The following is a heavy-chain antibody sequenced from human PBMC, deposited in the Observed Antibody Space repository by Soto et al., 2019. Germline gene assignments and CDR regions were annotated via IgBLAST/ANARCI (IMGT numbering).Heavy chain of an antibody. J-gene: IGHJ4*02. V-gene: IGHV1-46*03. CDR3: ARHLAAGDS. CDR1: GYTFTSYY. D-gene: IGHD6-25*01. Sequence: ASVKVSFKAPGYTFTSYYIPWVRQAPGQGLEWMAIVNPTGGSTNYAQKFQGRVTVTFDTSTSTVFMELNSLRYEDTAVYYCARHLAAGDSWGQGTLVTVSS. CDR2: VNPTGGST.